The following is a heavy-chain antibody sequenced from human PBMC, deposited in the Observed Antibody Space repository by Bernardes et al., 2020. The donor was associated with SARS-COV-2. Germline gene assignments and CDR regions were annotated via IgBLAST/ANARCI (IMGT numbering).Heavy chain of an antibody. CDR3: VRVKLATAGSY. CDR1: GFSFSDYA. CDR2: ISRSGGNT. D-gene: IGHD6-13*01. V-gene: IGHV3-64*01. J-gene: IGHJ4*02. Sequence: GSLRLSCAASGFSFSDYAMHWVRQAPGKGLEYVSTISRSGGNTYYANSVKGRFIISRDNSNNTLFLQMGSLRAEDVAVYYCVRVKLATAGSYWGQGTLVTV.